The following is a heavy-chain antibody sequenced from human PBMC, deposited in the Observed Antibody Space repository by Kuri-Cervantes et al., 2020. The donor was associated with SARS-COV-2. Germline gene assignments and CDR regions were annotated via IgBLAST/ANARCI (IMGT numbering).Heavy chain of an antibody. CDR1: GFTFSSYW. CDR3: ARGPLYSSSWYDWFDP. J-gene: IGHJ5*02. V-gene: IGHV3-74*01. CDR2: INSDGSST. D-gene: IGHD6-13*01. Sequence: GGSLRLSCAASGFTFSSYWMHWVRQAPGKGLVWVSRINSDGSSTSYADSVKGRFTISRDNAKNTPYLQMNSLRAEDTAVYYCARGPLYSSSWYDWFDPWGQGTLVTVSS.